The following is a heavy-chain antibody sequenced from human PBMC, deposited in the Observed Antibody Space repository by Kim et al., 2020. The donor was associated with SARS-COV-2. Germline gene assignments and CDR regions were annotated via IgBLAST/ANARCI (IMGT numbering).Heavy chain of an antibody. D-gene: IGHD5-18*01. J-gene: IGHJ5*01. CDR3: VRDDGLGWIQRVGWFDS. Sequence: ASVKVSCKASGFPFTGHYMHWVRQAPGQGLEWMGWIHPNSGGTNYAQKFQGRVTMTRDTSISTAYMEVSRLTSDDTAVYYCVRDDGLGWIQRVGWFDSWGQGTLVTVSS. CDR1: GFPFTGHY. CDR2: IHPNSGGT. V-gene: IGHV1-2*02.